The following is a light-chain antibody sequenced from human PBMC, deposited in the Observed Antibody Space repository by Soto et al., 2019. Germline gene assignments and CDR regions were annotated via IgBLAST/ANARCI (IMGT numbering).Light chain of an antibody. J-gene: IGKJ4*01. Sequence: EIVLTQSPDILSLSPGYRATLSCRASQSISNNLAWYQQKPGQPPSLLIFGASTRATGIPGRFSGGGSGTEFTLTIRSLQSEDFAVYYCQQYNNWPPLTFGGGTTGDIK. CDR3: QQYNNWPPLT. CDR1: QSISNN. V-gene: IGKV3-15*01. CDR2: GAS.